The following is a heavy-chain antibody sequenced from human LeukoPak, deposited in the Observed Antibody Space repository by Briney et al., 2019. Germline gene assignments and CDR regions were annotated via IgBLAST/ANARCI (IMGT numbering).Heavy chain of an antibody. CDR2: ISYEGSEK. D-gene: IGHD3-10*01. J-gene: IGHJ4*02. CDR1: GFTFTNYA. Sequence: GRSLGLSCAASGFTFTNYAMHWVRQAPGKGLEWVSIISYEGSEKYYADSVKGRFTIPRDNSRNTLYLQMNSLRPEDTAVYYCARGREAGNRRLAGDDYWGQGTLVIVSS. CDR3: ARGREAGNRRLAGDDY. V-gene: IGHV3-30*01.